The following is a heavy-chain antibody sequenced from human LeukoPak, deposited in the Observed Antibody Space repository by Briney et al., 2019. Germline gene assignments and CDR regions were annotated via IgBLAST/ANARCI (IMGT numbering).Heavy chain of an antibody. Sequence: GGSLRLSCAASGFTFSRYSMNWVRQAPGEGLEWISYISSSGNNIIYYADSVKGRFIICRDDAKNSLYLQLNSLRDEDTALFYCAMRWERDYWGQGTVVTVSS. CDR2: ISSSGNNII. J-gene: IGHJ4*02. CDR3: AMRWERDY. CDR1: GFTFSRYS. D-gene: IGHD1-26*01. V-gene: IGHV3-48*02.